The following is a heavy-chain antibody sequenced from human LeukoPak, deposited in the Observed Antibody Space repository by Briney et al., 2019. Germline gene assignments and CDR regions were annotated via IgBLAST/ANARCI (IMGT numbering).Heavy chain of an antibody. CDR2: IYYSGST. CDR3: ARLGSSAPLYYFDY. J-gene: IGHJ4*02. D-gene: IGHD6-19*01. V-gene: IGHV4-39*01. CDR1: GGSISSSSYY. Sequence: SETLSLTRTVSGGSISSSSYYWGWIRQPPGKGLEWIGNIYYSGSTYYNPSLKSRVTISADTSKNQFSLTLSSVTAADSAMYYCARLGSSAPLYYFDYWGQGTLVTVSS.